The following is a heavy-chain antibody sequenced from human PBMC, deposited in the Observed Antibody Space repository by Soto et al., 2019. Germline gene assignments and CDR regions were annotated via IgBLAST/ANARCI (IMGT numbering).Heavy chain of an antibody. J-gene: IGHJ4*02. D-gene: IGHD1-1*01. Sequence: GGSLRLSCVGSGFDVTTNCMRWVRQAPGKGLECVSIVCTGGATHYADSVKGRFTISRDSSKNTVHLQMNNVRAEDTAVYYCVRDKRTISGIFPGYWGQGTQVTVSS. CDR2: VCTGGAT. V-gene: IGHV3-53*01. CDR1: GFDVTTNC. CDR3: VRDKRTISGIFPGY.